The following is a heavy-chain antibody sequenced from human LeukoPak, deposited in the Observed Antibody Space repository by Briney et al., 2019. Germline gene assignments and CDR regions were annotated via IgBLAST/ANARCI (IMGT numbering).Heavy chain of an antibody. CDR2: IWYDGSKK. CDR1: GFSFSSYG. Sequence: GRSLRLSCAASGFSFSSYGMHWVRQAPGKGLEWVAVIWYDGSKKYYADSVKGRFTISRDNSKNTLYLQMNSLRAEDTAVYYCAKETYYYDSSGYYVYYFDYWGQGTLVTVSS. J-gene: IGHJ4*02. CDR3: AKETYYYDSSGYYVYYFDY. D-gene: IGHD3-22*01. V-gene: IGHV3-33*06.